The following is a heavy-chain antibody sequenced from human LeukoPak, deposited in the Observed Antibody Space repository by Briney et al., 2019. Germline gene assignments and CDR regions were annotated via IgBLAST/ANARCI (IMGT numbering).Heavy chain of an antibody. Sequence: GGSLRLSCAASGFTFSSYSMNWVRQAPGKGLEWVSSISSSSSYIYYADSVKGRFTISRDNAKNSLYLQMNSLRAEDTAVYYWARDSGYYGSGSYWLYYYYYYGMDVWGQGTTVTVSS. J-gene: IGHJ6*02. CDR2: ISSSSSYI. D-gene: IGHD3-10*01. CDR1: GFTFSSYS. V-gene: IGHV3-21*01. CDR3: ARDSGYYGSGSYWLYYYYYYGMDV.